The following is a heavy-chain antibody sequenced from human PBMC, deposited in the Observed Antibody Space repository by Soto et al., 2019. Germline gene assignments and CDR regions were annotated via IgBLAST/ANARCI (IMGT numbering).Heavy chain of an antibody. Sequence: QVQLVQSGAEVKKPGSSVKVSCKASGGTFSSYTISWVRQAPGQGLEWMGRIIPILGIANYAQKFQGRVTSTADKSTGTAYLELGSLRSEDTAVYYCARDSSSWNTYYYYGMDVWGQGTTVTVSS. D-gene: IGHD6-13*01. CDR1: GGTFSSYT. V-gene: IGHV1-69*08. J-gene: IGHJ6*02. CDR3: ARDSSSWNTYYYYGMDV. CDR2: IIPILGIA.